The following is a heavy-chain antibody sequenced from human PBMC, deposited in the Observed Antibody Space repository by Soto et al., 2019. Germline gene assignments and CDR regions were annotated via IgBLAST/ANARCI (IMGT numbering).Heavy chain of an antibody. CDR1: GGSVSSGSYY. D-gene: IGHD3-16*02. J-gene: IGHJ4*02. Sequence: QVQLQESGPGLVKPSETLSLTCTVSGGSVSSGSYYWSWIRQPPGKGLEWIGYIYYSGSTNYNPSLKSRVTISVDTSKNQFSLKLSSVTAADTAVYYCARVSVWGSYRYFDYWGQGTLVTVSS. CDR2: IYYSGST. CDR3: ARVSVWGSYRYFDY. V-gene: IGHV4-61*01.